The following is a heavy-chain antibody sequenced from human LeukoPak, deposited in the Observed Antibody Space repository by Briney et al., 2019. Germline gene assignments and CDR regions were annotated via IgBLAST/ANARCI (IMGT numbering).Heavy chain of an antibody. V-gene: IGHV3-74*01. CDR3: GRALGSPLDY. D-gene: IGHD1-26*01. CDR1: GFTFSSDW. Sequence: QSGGSLRLSCAASGFTFSSDWMHWVRQVPGEGLVWVSRINSDGSSTAYADSVQGRFTISRDNAKNTLYLQMNSLRVEDTAVYYCGRALGSPLDYWGQGTLVTVSS. J-gene: IGHJ4*02. CDR2: INSDGSST.